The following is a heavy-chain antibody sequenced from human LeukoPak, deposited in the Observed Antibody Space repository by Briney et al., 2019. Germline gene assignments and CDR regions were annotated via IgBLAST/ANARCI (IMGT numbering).Heavy chain of an antibody. V-gene: IGHV3-30*02. CDR3: AKLSYYDSSGPIDY. J-gene: IGHJ4*02. CDR1: GFTFSSYG. Sequence: GGSLRLSCAASGFTFSSYGMHWVRQAPGKGLEWVAFIRYDGSNKYYADSVKGRFTTSRDNSKNTLYLQMNSLRAEDTAVYYCAKLSYYDSSGPIDYWGQGTLVTVSS. CDR2: IRYDGSNK. D-gene: IGHD3-22*01.